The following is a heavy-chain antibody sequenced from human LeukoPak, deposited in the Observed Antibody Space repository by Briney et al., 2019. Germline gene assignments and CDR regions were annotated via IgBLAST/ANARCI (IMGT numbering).Heavy chain of an antibody. CDR2: INESDDT. V-gene: IGHV4-4*02. CDR1: GDSVTGNHW. D-gene: IGHD3-10*01. CDR3: ARVNRGGLLDI. J-gene: IGHJ3*02. Sequence: SETLSLTCAVSGDSVTGNHWWSWVRQCPGKGLEWLGEINESDDTFYNPSVESRVTILLDKSRNQFSLTLTSVTAADTARYHCARVNRGGLLDIWGQGTMVSVSS.